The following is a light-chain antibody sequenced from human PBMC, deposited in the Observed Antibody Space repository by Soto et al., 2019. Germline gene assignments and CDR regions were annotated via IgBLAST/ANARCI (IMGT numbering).Light chain of an antibody. CDR2: VNS. V-gene: IGLV1-40*01. J-gene: IGLJ2*01. CDR3: QSYDNSLSGRVV. CDR1: SSNIGAGYD. Sequence: QLVLTQPPSVSGAPGQRVTISCTGSSSNIGAGYDVHWYQQLPGTAPKLLIYVNSNRPSGVPDRFSGSKSGTSASLAITGLQAEDEADYYCQSYDNSLSGRVVFGGGTQLTVL.